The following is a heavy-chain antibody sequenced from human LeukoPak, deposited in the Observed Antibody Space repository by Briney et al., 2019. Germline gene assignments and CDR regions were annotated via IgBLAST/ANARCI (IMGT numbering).Heavy chain of an antibody. Sequence: GGSLRLSCAASGFTFSSFAMSWVRQASGKGLEWVSTVSDSGGITDYADSVKGRFTISRDNSKNTLYLQMNSLRAEDTAVYYCAKESGVLPPEPFDYWGQGTLVTVSS. CDR2: VSDSGGIT. J-gene: IGHJ4*02. CDR1: GFTFSSFA. V-gene: IGHV3-23*01. D-gene: IGHD2/OR15-2a*01. CDR3: AKESGVLPPEPFDY.